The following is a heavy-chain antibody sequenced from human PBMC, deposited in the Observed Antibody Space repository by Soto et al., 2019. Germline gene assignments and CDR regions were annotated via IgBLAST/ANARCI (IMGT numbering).Heavy chain of an antibody. CDR1: GGSLTGYY. J-gene: IGHJ4*02. V-gene: IGHV4-34*01. CDR3: ARGQEGIVATH. CDR2: VKDGGST. Sequence: QVQLQQWGAGLLKPSETLSLTCPVNGGSLTGYYWSWIRQPPGKGLEWIGEVKDGGSTNYSPSLRGRGSISADTSKNHFSLRLNSVTAADTAVYFCARGQEGIVATHWDQGALVTVSS. D-gene: IGHD5-12*01.